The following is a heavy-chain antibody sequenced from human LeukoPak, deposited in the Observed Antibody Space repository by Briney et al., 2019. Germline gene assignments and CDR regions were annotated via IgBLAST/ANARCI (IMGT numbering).Heavy chain of an antibody. CDR1: GYSISDGNY. D-gene: IGHD5-24*01. CDR3: ARRRDGYNFGSFYFDY. V-gene: IGHV4-38-2*02. Sequence: KPSETLSLTCTVSGYSISDGNYWGWIRQPPGKGLEWIGSIFHTGSTYDNPSLKSRVTTSVDTSKNQFSLSLNSVTAADTDVYYCARRRDGYNFGSFYFDYWGQGILVTVSS. J-gene: IGHJ4*02. CDR2: IFHTGST.